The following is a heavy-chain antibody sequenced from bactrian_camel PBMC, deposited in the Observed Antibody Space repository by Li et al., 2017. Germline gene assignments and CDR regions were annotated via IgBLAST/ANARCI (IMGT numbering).Heavy chain of an antibody. Sequence: QVKLVESGGGLVQPGGSLRLSCSASGFEFSNADMTWVRQGPGKGLEWVTGINTRGDSTYYADSLSVKGRFTISRDNAKNTLYLQLNNLEIEDTAMYYCVKDLSVVVFVGFGHWGQGTQVTVS. CDR3: VKDLSVVVFVGFGH. CDR1: GFEFSNAD. D-gene: IGHD7*01. V-gene: IGHV3S1*01. J-gene: IGHJ6*01. CDR2: INTRGDST.